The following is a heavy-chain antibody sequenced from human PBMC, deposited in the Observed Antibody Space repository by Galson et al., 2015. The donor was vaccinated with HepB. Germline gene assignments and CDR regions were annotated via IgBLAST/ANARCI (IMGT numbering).Heavy chain of an antibody. CDR1: GFTFSSYS. V-gene: IGHV3-21*01. D-gene: IGHD3-3*01. J-gene: IGHJ5*02. CDR2: ISSSSSYI. CDR3: ARDYNEYYDFWSGYYTFNWFDP. Sequence: SVRLSCAASGFTFSSYSMNWVRQAPGKGLERVSSISSSSSYIYYADSVKGRFTISRDNAKNSLYLQMNSLRDEDTAVYYCARDYNEYYDFWSGYYTFNWFDPWGQGTLVTVSS.